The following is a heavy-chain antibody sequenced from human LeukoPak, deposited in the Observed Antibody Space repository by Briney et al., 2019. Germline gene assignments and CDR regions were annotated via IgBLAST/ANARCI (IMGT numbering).Heavy chain of an antibody. CDR1: GFTFSNFN. Sequence: GGSLRLSCAASGFTFSNFNMNWVRQAPGKGLEWVSCISSSGYSIYYADSVKGRFTISRDNSKNTLYLQMNSLRPEDTAVYYCARDRHVYYDILTGYASYFEYWGQGALVTVSS. V-gene: IGHV3-21*01. J-gene: IGHJ4*02. D-gene: IGHD3-9*01. CDR2: ISSSGYSI. CDR3: ARDRHVYYDILTGYASYFEY.